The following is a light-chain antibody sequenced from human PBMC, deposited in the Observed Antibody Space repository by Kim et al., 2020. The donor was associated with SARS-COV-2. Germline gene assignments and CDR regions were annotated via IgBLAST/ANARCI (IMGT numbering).Light chain of an antibody. CDR2: TDN. J-gene: IGLJ3*02. V-gene: IGLV1-44*01. CDR1: RSNIGSNT. Sequence: GQSVTISCSGSRSNIGSNTVNWYQHLPGTAPKVLMYTDNERPSGVPDRFSGSKSGTSASLVISALQSEDEADYYCAAWDDSLSGRVFGGGTQLTVL. CDR3: AAWDDSLSGRV.